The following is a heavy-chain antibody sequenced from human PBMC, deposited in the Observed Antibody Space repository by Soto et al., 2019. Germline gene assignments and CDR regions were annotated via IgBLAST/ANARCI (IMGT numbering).Heavy chain of an antibody. CDR2: INHSGST. CDR1: GGSFSGYY. CDR3: ARGREVATTFDY. J-gene: IGHJ4*02. Sequence: QVQLQQWGAGLLKPSETLSLTCAVYGGSFSGYYWSWIRQPPGKGLEWIGEINHSGSTNYNPSLKSRVTISVDTSKNQFSLKLSSVTAADTAVYYCARGREVATTFDYWGQGTLVTVSS. V-gene: IGHV4-34*01. D-gene: IGHD5-12*01.